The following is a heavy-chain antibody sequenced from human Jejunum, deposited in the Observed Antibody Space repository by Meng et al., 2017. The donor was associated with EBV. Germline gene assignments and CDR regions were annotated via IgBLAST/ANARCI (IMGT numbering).Heavy chain of an antibody. Sequence: QLLQSGPDVKKPGPTVKISCQVSGYTFPSSYIHWVQQAPGKGLEWMGLVDPEDGQTAYTEKFQGRLTITANTSTDTVYMELNSLRSEDTAVYYCATDSAKYNSGSFLIGKWGQGTLVTVSS. CDR2: VDPEDGQT. J-gene: IGHJ4*01. V-gene: IGHV1-69-2*01. CDR3: ATDSAKYNSGSFLIGK. CDR1: GYTFPSSY. D-gene: IGHD6-19*01.